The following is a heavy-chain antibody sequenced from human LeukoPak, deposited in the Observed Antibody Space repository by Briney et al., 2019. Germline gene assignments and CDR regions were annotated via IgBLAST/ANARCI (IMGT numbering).Heavy chain of an antibody. CDR2: XXXSGST. CDR1: GGSFSGYY. J-gene: IGHJ3*02. D-gene: IGHD3-3*01. V-gene: IGHV4-34*01. Sequence: SETLSLTCAVYGGSFSGYYWSXXXXXXXXXXXXXXXXXXSGSTNYNPSLKSRVTISVDTSKNQFSLKLSSVTAADTAVYYCARGGRGFWSGYAARAFDIWGQGTMVTVSS. CDR3: ARGGRGFWSGYAARAFDI.